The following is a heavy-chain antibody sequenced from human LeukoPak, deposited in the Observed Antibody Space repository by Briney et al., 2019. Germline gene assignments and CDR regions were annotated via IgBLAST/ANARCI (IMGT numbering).Heavy chain of an antibody. J-gene: IGHJ5*02. V-gene: IGHV3-15*01. Sequence: PGGSLRLSCAASGFTLSNAWMNWFGQVQGKGLEWLARIKSKTDGGTTDYVAPVKGRFTISRDNSKNTLYLQMNSLRAEDTAVYYCAKARQTYDNWFDPWGQGTLVTVSS. CDR2: IKSKTDGGTT. CDR1: GFTLSNAW. D-gene: IGHD2-2*01. CDR3: AKARQTYDNWFDP.